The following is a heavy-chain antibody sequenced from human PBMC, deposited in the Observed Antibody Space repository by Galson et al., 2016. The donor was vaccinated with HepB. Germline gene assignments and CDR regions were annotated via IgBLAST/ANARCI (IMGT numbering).Heavy chain of an antibody. CDR3: ARDVGY. D-gene: IGHD3-16*01. CDR1: GFTDSSNY. Sequence: SLRLSCAASGFTDSSNYMSWVRQAPGKGLEWVSLIYSGGSTYYADSVKGRFAISRDHSENTLYLQMNSLRGDDTAVYYCARDVGYWGQGTLVTVSS. J-gene: IGHJ4*02. CDR2: IYSGGST. V-gene: IGHV3-66*01.